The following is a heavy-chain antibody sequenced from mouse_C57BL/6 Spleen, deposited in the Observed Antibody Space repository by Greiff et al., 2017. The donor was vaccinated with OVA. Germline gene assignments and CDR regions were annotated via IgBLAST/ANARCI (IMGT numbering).Heavy chain of an antibody. Sequence: EVMLVESGGGLVQPGGSLKLSCAASGFTFSDYYMYWVRQTPEKRLEWVAYISNGGGSTYYPDTVKGRFTISRDNAKNTLYLQMSRLKSEDTAMYYCARQDYYGSRGAMDYWGQGTSVTVSS. V-gene: IGHV5-12*01. D-gene: IGHD1-1*01. J-gene: IGHJ4*01. CDR1: GFTFSDYY. CDR3: ARQDYYGSRGAMDY. CDR2: ISNGGGST.